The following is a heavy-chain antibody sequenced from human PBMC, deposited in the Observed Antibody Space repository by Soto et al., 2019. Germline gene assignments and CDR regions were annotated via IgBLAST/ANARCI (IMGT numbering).Heavy chain of an antibody. CDR1: GDSIRSYY. Sequence: QVQLQESGPGLVKPSETLSLTCSVSGDSIRSYYWSWIRQPPGRGLEWIGYISHSGGTKYNPSVKGRVTISMDTSRNQLSLKMTSVTAGDTAVYYCTRGGSGYSSTWAAHWGQGTLVTVSS. CDR3: TRGGSGYSSTWAAH. D-gene: IGHD6-13*01. CDR2: ISHSGGT. V-gene: IGHV4-59*01. J-gene: IGHJ4*02.